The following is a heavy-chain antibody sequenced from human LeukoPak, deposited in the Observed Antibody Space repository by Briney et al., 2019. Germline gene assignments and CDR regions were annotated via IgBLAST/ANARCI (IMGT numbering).Heavy chain of an antibody. CDR3: AKSHSSGWLWGNFDY. J-gene: IGHJ4*02. Sequence: PGGTLRLSCAASGFTFSSYGMSWVRQAPGKGLEWVSAISGSGGSTYYADSVKGRFTISRDNSNNTLYLQMNSLRAEDTAVYYCAKSHSSGWLWGNFDYWGQGTLVTVSS. CDR1: GFTFSSYG. D-gene: IGHD6-19*01. V-gene: IGHV3-23*01. CDR2: ISGSGGST.